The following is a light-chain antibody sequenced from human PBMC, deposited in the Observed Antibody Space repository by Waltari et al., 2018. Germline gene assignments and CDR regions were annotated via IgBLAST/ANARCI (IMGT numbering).Light chain of an antibody. CDR2: YDS. CDR1: NIGSKS. J-gene: IGLJ2*01. CDR3: LVWHSTTDHHGV. Sequence: SYVVTQSPSVSVAPGETARITCGGDNIGSKSVHWYQQRPGQAPVLVISYDSDRPSGIPERCSGSNSGNTATLTISWVEVDDEADYYCLVWHSTTDHHGVFGGGTKLTVL. V-gene: IGLV3-21*04.